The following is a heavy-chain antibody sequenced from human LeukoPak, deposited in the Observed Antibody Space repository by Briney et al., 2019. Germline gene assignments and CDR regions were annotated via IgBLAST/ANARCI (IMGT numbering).Heavy chain of an antibody. CDR3: ARGQRAMVRGVIRFPSDAFDI. CDR1: GFTFSSYG. CDR2: ISYDGSNK. V-gene: IGHV3-30*03. J-gene: IGHJ3*02. D-gene: IGHD3-10*01. Sequence: PGGSLRLSCAASGFTFSSYGMHWVHQAPGKGLEWVAVISYDGSNKYYADSVKGRFTISRDNAKNSLYLQMNSLRAGDTAVYYCARGQRAMVRGVIRFPSDAFDIWGQGTMVTVSS.